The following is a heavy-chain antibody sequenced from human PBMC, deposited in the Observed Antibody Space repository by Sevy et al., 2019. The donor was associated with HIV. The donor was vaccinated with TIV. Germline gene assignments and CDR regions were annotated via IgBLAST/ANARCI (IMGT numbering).Heavy chain of an antibody. CDR3: ARDRRNYSGQYFDF. V-gene: IGHV3-11*06. CDR2: ISSGTTHR. CDR1: GFSFSDYT. J-gene: IGHJ4*02. D-gene: IGHD1-7*01. Sequence: GGSLRLSCEASGFSFSDYTMTWVRQAPGKGLEWVSDISSGTTHRKYADSVKGRFTISRDNAKNSLYLQMNSLTVEDTAVYYCARDRRNYSGQYFDFWGQGTLVTVSS.